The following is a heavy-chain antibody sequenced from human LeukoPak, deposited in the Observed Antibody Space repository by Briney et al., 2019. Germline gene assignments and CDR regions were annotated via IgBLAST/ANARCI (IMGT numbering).Heavy chain of an antibody. CDR2: IKQDGSEK. CDR1: GFTFSSYW. Sequence: GGSLRLSCAAPGFTFSSYWMSWVRQAPGKGLEWVANIKQDGSEKYYVDSVKGRFTISRDNAKNSPYLQMNSLRAEDTAVYYCARFLGYCSGGSCYRFDYYYGMDVWGKGTTVTVSS. V-gene: IGHV3-7*03. D-gene: IGHD2-15*01. J-gene: IGHJ6*04. CDR3: ARFLGYCSGGSCYRFDYYYGMDV.